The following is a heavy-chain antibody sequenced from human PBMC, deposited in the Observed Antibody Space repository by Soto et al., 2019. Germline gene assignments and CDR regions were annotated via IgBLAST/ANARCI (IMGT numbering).Heavy chain of an antibody. CDR3: AHHQRTTSRQLGYFDY. CDR1: GFTFNRYT. CDR2: INDSGTST. J-gene: IGHJ4*02. D-gene: IGHD7-27*01. V-gene: IGHV3-23*01. Sequence: EVQLLESGGGLVQPGGSLRLSCAASGFTFNRYTMSWVRQAPGKGLEWISTINDSGTSTYYADSVKGRFTISRDNSKNTLYLEMNSLRAEDTAVYYCAHHQRTTSRQLGYFDYWGQGTLVTVSS.